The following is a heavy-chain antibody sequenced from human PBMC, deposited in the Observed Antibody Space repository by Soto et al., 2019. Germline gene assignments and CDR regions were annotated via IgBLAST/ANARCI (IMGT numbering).Heavy chain of an antibody. D-gene: IGHD1-1*01. CDR3: ARGRYGDY. J-gene: IGHJ4*02. CDR1: GYDFTTYG. Sequence: QVHLVQSGAEVKKSGASVKVSCKGSGYDFTTYGITWVRQAPGQGLEWMAWISAHNGNTDYAQKLQGRATETRDTSTSTAYMELRSLRSDDTAVYYCARGRYGDYWGQGALVTVSS. CDR2: ISAHNGNT. V-gene: IGHV1-18*01.